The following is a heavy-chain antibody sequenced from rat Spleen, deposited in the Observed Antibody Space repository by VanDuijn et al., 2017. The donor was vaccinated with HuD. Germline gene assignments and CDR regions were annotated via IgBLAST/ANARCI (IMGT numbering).Heavy chain of an antibody. J-gene: IGHJ2*01. CDR3: TRGPYDYFDY. CDR1: GFSLMDYS. Sequence: QVQLKESGPGLVQPSQTLSLTCTVSGFSLMDYSVHWVRQPPGKGLEWMGRMKYDGDTYYNSALKSRLSISRDTSKSQVFLKMNSLQTEDTAIYYCTRGPYDYFDYWGQGVMVTVSS. V-gene: IGHV2S30*01. D-gene: IGHD2-1*01. CDR2: MKYDGDT.